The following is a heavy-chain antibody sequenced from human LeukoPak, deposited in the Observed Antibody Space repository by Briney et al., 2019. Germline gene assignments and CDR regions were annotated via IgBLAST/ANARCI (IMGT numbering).Heavy chain of an antibody. J-gene: IGHJ4*02. CDR3: ARLVGATTSSLDY. CDR2: IYPGDSDT. Sequence: GASPETSCKGSGYSFTSYWNGWVRLMPGKGLGWMGIIYPGDSDTRYSTSFQGQVTISADKSISTAYLQWSSLKASDTAMYYCARLVGATTSSLDYWGQGTLVTVSS. CDR1: GYSFTSYW. V-gene: IGHV5-51*01. D-gene: IGHD1-26*01.